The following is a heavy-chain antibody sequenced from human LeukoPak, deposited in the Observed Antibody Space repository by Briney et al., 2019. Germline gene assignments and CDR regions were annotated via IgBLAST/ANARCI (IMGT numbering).Heavy chain of an antibody. CDR2: IDPNSGGT. D-gene: IGHD3-10*01. Sequence: ASVNVSCRTSGYTLTAHYIHWVRQAPGQGLEWMGWIDPNSGGTNYAQKFQGSVTMTGDTSINTAFMELSRLTSDDTATYYCARGRGTTMVRGVITHYFDIWGRGSLVTVSS. CDR1: GYTLTAHY. J-gene: IGHJ2*01. V-gene: IGHV1-2*02. CDR3: ARGRGTTMVRGVITHYFDI.